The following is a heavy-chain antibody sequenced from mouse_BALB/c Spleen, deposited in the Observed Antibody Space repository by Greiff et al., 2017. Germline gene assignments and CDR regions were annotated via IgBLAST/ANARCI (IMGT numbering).Heavy chain of an antibody. V-gene: IGHV5-6-5*01. CDR2: ISSGGST. CDR1: GFTFSSYA. D-gene: IGHD1-1*01. J-gene: IGHJ2*01. Sequence: EVKLMESGGGLVKPGGSLKLSCAASGFTFSSYAMSWVRQTPEKRLEWVASISSGGSTYYPDSVKGRFTISRDNARNILYLQMSSLRSEDTAMYYCARGSYYYGSSLGYFDYWGQGTTLTVSS. CDR3: ARGSYYYGSSLGYFDY.